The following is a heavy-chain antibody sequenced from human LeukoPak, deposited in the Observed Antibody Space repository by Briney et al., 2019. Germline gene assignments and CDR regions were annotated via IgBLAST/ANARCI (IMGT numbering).Heavy chain of an antibody. J-gene: IGHJ4*02. CDR1: GFTFSSYE. D-gene: IGHD1-14*01. CDR2: ISSSGSTI. Sequence: GGSLRLSCAASGFTFSSYEMNWVRQAPGKGLEWVSYISSSGSTIYYADSVKGRFTISRDNAKNSLYLQVNSLRAEDTAVYYCARDPPRTAGGYWGQGTLVTVSS. CDR3: ARDPPRTAGGY. V-gene: IGHV3-48*03.